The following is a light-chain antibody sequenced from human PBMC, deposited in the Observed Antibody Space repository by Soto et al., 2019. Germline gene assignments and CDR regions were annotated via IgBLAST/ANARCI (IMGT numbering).Light chain of an antibody. CDR3: QQRYRTSST. V-gene: IGKV1-39*01. Sequence: SHMTQSPSSLSASLGDRVSIPXRAGQSICTYLNWYQQKPGXAPKXXXAGXSSLQSGGPSRLSGSGSGTGFTLTISSLQPEDFATYYCQQRYRTSSTFGQGTRLEIK. J-gene: IGKJ5*01. CDR1: QSICTY. CDR2: GXS.